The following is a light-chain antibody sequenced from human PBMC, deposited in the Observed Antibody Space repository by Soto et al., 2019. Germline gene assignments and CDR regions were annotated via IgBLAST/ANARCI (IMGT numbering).Light chain of an antibody. CDR1: QDISNY. Sequence: DIQMTQSPSSLSASVGDRVTITCQASQDISNYLNWYQQKPGKAPKLLIYAAFTLQTGVSSRFIGSGSGTDFTLTINSLQPEDFATYYCQQSSSSPWTFGQGTEVDVK. CDR3: QQSSSSPWT. J-gene: IGKJ1*01. V-gene: IGKV1-39*01. CDR2: AAF.